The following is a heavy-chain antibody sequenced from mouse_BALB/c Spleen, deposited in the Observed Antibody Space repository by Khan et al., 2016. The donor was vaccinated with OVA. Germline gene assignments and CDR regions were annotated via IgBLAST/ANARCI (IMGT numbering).Heavy chain of an antibody. V-gene: IGHV2-6-1*01. CDR1: GFSLTDYG. CDR2: MWGDGTT. J-gene: IGHJ4*01. D-gene: IGHD2-14*01. CDR3: SSRPSYLYDVMAY. Sequence: QVQLKQSGPGLVAPSQSLSITCTISGFSLTDYGVHWVRQPPGKGLEWLALMWGDGTTSYNSALKSRLTISKGNSKSQALLQKNSRQSDDTAMYFCSSRPSYLYDVMAYWGQGTLVIVSA.